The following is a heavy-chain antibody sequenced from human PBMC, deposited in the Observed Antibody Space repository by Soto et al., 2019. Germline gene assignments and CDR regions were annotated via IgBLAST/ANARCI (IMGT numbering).Heavy chain of an antibody. CDR2: IYYSGST. D-gene: IGHD2-21*01. J-gene: IGHJ4*02. CDR3: ARRWGGTFDY. V-gene: IGHV4-59*01. CDR1: GGSISSYY. Sequence: QVQLQESGPGLVKPSETLSLTCTVSGGSISSYYWSWIRQPPGKGLEWIGYIYYSGSTNYNPSLKSRVTMTVDTSKIQFSLKLSSVTAADTAVYYCARRWGGTFDYWGQGTLVTVSS.